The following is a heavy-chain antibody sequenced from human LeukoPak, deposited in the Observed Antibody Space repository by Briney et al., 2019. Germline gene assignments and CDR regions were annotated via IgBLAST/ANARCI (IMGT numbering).Heavy chain of an antibody. Sequence: PSETLSLTCTVSGGSISSGSYYWSWIRQPAGKGLEWIGRFYTSGSTNHNPSLQSRVTISVDTSKIQFSLKLSSVTAADTALYYCARDSLLTSAMGYYYMDVGGKGTTVTVSS. CDR1: GGSISSGSYY. CDR2: FYTSGST. D-gene: IGHD2/OR15-2a*01. V-gene: IGHV4-61*02. CDR3: ARDSLLTSAMGYYYMDV. J-gene: IGHJ6*03.